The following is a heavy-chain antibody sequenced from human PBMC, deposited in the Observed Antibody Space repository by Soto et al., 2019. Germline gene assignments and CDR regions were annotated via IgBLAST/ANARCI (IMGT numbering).Heavy chain of an antibody. V-gene: IGHV1-18*01. D-gene: IGHD3-22*01. CDR3: ARDRDVTMIGRPYDY. CDR1: GYTFTSYG. CDR2: ISAYNGNT. J-gene: IGHJ4*02. Sequence: GASVKVSCKASGYTFTSYGISWVRQAPGQGLEWMGWISAYNGNTNYAQKLQGRVTMTTDTSTSTAYMELRSLRSDDTAVYYCARDRDVTMIGRPYDYWGQGTLVTVSS.